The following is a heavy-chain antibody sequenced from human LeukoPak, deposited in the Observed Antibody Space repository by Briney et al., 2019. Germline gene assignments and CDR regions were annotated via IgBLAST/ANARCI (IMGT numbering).Heavy chain of an antibody. V-gene: IGHV4-39*07. CDR2: IYYSGST. CDR3: ARLKGLVTGAFDI. D-gene: IGHD3/OR15-3a*01. J-gene: IGHJ3*02. CDR1: GGSISSSLYY. Sequence: PSETLSLTCTVSGGSISSSLYYWGWIRQPPGKGLEWIGNIYYSGSTYYNPSLKSRVTISVDTSKNQFSLKLSSVTAADTAVYYCARLKGLVTGAFDIWGQGTMVTVSS.